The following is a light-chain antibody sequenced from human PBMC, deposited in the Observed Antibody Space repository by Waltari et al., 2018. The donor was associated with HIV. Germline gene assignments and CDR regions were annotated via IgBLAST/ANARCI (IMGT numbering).Light chain of an antibody. CDR2: DVN. J-gene: IGLJ1*01. CDR1: RTNVGDYNY. V-gene: IGLV2-11*01. Sequence: PRSVSGSPGQSVTISCTGTRTNVGDYNYVSWYQQHPDKAPKLMIFDVNQRPSGVPDRFSGSKSGNTASMTISGLQAEDEADYYCCSYAGTYTYVFGSGTKVTVL. CDR3: CSYAGTYTYV.